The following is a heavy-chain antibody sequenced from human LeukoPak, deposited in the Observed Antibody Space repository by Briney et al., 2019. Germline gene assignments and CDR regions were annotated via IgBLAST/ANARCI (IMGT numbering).Heavy chain of an antibody. J-gene: IGHJ4*02. Sequence: GGSLRLACAASGFTFSSYAMSWVRQAPGKGLEWVSAISGGGDSTYYADSVKGRFTISRDNSKNTLYLQMNSLRAEDTAVYYCAKDRARGGATDFGYWGQGTLVTVSS. CDR1: GFTFSSYA. CDR2: ISGGGDST. D-gene: IGHD1-26*01. CDR3: AKDRARGGATDFGY. V-gene: IGHV3-23*01.